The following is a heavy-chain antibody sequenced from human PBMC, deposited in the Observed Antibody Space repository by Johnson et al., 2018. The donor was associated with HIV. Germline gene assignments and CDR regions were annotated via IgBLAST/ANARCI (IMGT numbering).Heavy chain of an antibody. CDR3: ARVTGTTQLDAFDI. CDR1: GFTFDDYG. CDR2: IKHDGSEK. Sequence: VQLVESGGGLVQPGGSLRLSCAASGFTFDDYGMSWVRQAPGKGLEWVANIKHDGSEKYYVDSVKGRFTISRDNAKNSLYLQMNSLRAEDTAVYYCARVTGTTQLDAFDIWGQGTMVTVSS. J-gene: IGHJ3*02. V-gene: IGHV3-7*01. D-gene: IGHD1-7*01.